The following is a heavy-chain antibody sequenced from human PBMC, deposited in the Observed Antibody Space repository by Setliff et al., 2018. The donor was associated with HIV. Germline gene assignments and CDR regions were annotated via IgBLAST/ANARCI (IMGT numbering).Heavy chain of an antibody. D-gene: IGHD5-18*01. CDR1: GYTFTSYG. Sequence: ASVKVSCKASGYTFTSYGISWVRQAPGQGFEWMGWISAYNGNTNYAQKLQGRVTMTTDTSTSTAYMELRSLRSDDTAVYYCARDHSGYSYWYWFDPWDQGTLVTVSS. J-gene: IGHJ5*02. CDR3: ARDHSGYSYWYWFDP. CDR2: ISAYNGNT. V-gene: IGHV1-18*01.